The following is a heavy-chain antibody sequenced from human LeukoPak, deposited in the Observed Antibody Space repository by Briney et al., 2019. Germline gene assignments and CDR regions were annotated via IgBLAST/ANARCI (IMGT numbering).Heavy chain of an antibody. CDR2: ISYDGSNK. D-gene: IGHD3-22*01. CDR3: ARDPPNYYDSSGYYSALDY. Sequence: PGRSLRLSCAASGFTFSSYAMHWVRQAPDKGLEWVAVISYDGSNKYYADSVKGRFTISRDNSKNTLYLQMNSLRAEDTAVYYCARDPPNYYDSSGYYSALDYWGQGTLVTVSS. CDR1: GFTFSSYA. J-gene: IGHJ4*02. V-gene: IGHV3-30*04.